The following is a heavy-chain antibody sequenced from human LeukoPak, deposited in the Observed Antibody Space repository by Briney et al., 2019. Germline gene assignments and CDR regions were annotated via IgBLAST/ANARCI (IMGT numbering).Heavy chain of an antibody. D-gene: IGHD1-26*01. V-gene: IGHV3-23*01. J-gene: IGHJ4*02. CDR2: ISGSGGST. Sequence: GGTLRLSCAASGFTFTSYAMNWVRQASGKGLEWVSAISGSGGSTYFADSVKGRFTISRDNSKNTLYLQMNSLRAEDTAVYYCAKAGRYWDFDYWGQGILVIVSS. CDR1: GFTFTSYA. CDR3: AKAGRYWDFDY.